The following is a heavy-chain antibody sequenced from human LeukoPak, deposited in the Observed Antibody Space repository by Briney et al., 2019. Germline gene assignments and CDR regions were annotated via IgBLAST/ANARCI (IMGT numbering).Heavy chain of an antibody. CDR1: GGSISSTTYY. CDR3: ARVEEGYGSGRRENYYYYYMDV. V-gene: IGHV4-39*07. D-gene: IGHD3-10*01. CDR2: IYKTGNT. Sequence: ETLSLTCTVSGGSISSTTYYWAWIRQPPGEGLEWIGSIYKTGNTNYSPSLKSRVTISVDTSKNQFSLKLTSVTAADTAVYYCARVEEGYGSGRRENYYYYYMDVWGKGTTVTISS. J-gene: IGHJ6*03.